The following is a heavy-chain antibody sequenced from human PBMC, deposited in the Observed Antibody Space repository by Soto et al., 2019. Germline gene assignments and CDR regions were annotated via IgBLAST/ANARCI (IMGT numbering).Heavy chain of an antibody. CDR2: IKQDESEK. CDR1: EFTFSSYW. Sequence: GGSLRLSCAAPEFTFSSYWMTWVRQAPGKGLEWVANIKQDESEKYYVDSVKGRFTISRDNAKNSLYLQMNSLRAEDSAVYYCARAVGATGDFDYWGQGTLVTVSS. D-gene: IGHD1-26*01. V-gene: IGHV3-7*01. CDR3: ARAVGATGDFDY. J-gene: IGHJ4*02.